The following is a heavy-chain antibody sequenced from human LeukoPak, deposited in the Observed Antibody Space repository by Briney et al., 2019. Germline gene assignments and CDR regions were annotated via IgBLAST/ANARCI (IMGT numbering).Heavy chain of an antibody. Sequence: PSQTLSLTCTASAGSLTNYYWNSLRQSPGKTLEWIGLVYYKGTTNYNPSLRSRISMSVDMSRNQFSLSLTSVTAADTAVYYCARTWALKWEHPGQFDYWGQGRLVTVSS. CDR1: AGSLTNYY. CDR3: ARTWALKWEHPGQFDY. D-gene: IGHD1-26*01. V-gene: IGHV4-59*08. J-gene: IGHJ4*02. CDR2: VYYKGTT.